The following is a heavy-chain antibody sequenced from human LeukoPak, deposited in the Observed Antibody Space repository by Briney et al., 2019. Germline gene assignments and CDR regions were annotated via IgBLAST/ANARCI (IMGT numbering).Heavy chain of an antibody. D-gene: IGHD4-17*01. CDR1: GYTFTSYD. CDR3: ASSYGRDYNWFDR. Sequence: GASVKVSCKASGYTFTSYDINWVRQATGQGLEWMGWMNPNSGNTGYAQKFQGRVTMTRNTSISTAYMELSSLRSEDTAVYYCASSYGRDYNWFDRWGQGTLVTVSS. J-gene: IGHJ5*02. CDR2: MNPNSGNT. V-gene: IGHV1-8*01.